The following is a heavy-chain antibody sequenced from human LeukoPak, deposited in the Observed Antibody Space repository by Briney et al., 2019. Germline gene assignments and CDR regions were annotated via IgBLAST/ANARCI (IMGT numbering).Heavy chain of an antibody. D-gene: IGHD4-17*01. CDR2: INPSGGST. CDR3: AKDQGSYAAFDI. Sequence: ASVKVSCKASGYTFTSYYMHWVRQAPGQGLEWMGIINPSGGSTSYAQKFQGRVTMTRDMSTSTVYMELSSLRSEDTAVYYCAKDQGSYAAFDIWGQGTMVTVSS. CDR1: GYTFTSYY. V-gene: IGHV1-46*01. J-gene: IGHJ3*02.